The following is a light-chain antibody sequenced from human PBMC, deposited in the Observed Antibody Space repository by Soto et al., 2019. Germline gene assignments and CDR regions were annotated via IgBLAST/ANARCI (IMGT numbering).Light chain of an antibody. J-gene: IGKJ4*01. CDR1: QSVRSY. V-gene: IGKV3-11*01. CDR3: QQRSNWPST. CDR2: DAF. Sequence: EIVLTQSPVTLSLSPGERATLSCRASQSVRSYLAWYQQKPGQAPRLLFYDAFKRATGIPARFSGSGSGTDFTLTISSLEPEDFAVYYCQQRSNWPSTFGGGTKVEIK.